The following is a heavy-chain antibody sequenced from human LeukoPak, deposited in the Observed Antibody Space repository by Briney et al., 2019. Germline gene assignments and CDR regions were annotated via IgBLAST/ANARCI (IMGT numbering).Heavy chain of an antibody. V-gene: IGHV4-39*07. CDR2: IYYSGGT. CDR3: ARVWHYSGWGSNWFDP. Sequence: SETLSLTCTVSGGSISSRTFYWGWIRQPPGKGLEWIGTIYYSGGTYYNPSLYSRVTLSVDTSKNQFSLNLNSVTAADTALYYCARVWHYSGWGSNWFDPWGQGTLVMVSS. CDR1: GGSISSRTFY. D-gene: IGHD6-25*01. J-gene: IGHJ5*02.